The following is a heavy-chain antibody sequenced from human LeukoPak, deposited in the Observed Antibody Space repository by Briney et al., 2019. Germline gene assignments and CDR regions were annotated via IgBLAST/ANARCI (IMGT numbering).Heavy chain of an antibody. CDR1: GITVSNTC. J-gene: IGHJ6*02. V-gene: IGHV3-66*01. CDR2: IYGGDNT. Sequence: QPGGSLRLSCAASGITVSNTCMSWVRQAPGKGLEWVSFIYGGDNTYYADSVKGRFTISRDSSKNTVHLQMNSLRAEDTAAYYCARDGGSGTSTGYNGYYYYGMDVWGQGTTVTVSS. CDR3: ARDGGSGTSTGYNGYYYYGMDV. D-gene: IGHD3-9*01.